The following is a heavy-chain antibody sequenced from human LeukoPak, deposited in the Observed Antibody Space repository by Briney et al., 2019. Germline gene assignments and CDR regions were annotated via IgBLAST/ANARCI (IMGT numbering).Heavy chain of an antibody. CDR3: ARDDGPNPGVTFDY. J-gene: IGHJ4*02. CDR2: IIPILGIA. Sequence: SVKVSCKASGGTFSSYAISWVRQAPGRGLEWMGRIIPILGIANYAQKFQGRVTITADKSTSTAYMELSSLRSEDTAVYYCARDDGPNPGVTFDYWGQGTLVTVSS. D-gene: IGHD4-23*01. V-gene: IGHV1-69*04. CDR1: GGTFSSYA.